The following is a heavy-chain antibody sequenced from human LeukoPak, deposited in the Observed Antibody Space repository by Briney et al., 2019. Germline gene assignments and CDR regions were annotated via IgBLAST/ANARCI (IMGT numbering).Heavy chain of an antibody. CDR3: ASSKWLQGSPYFDY. V-gene: IGHV3-74*01. CDR1: GFTFSSNW. J-gene: IGHJ4*02. CDR2: VNTDGSSA. D-gene: IGHD5-24*01. Sequence: GGSLRLSCAASGFTFSSNWMHWVRQAPGKGLVWVSRVNTDGSSASYADSVKGRFTISRDNAQNTLYLQMNSLRTEDTAVYFCASSKWLQGSPYFDYWGQGTLVTVSS.